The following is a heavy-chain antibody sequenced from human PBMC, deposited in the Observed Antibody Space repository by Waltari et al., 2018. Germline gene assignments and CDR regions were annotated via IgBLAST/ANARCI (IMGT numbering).Heavy chain of an antibody. Sequence: VQLVESGGGLVQPGGSLRLSCAASGFIFSSYWMHWVRQVPGKGLVWISRIKGDGSFTDYADSVRGRFTISRDNAKTTLYLLMNSLGAEDTAVYFCVRDASWNIDYWGQGTLVTVSS. CDR1: GFIFSSYW. CDR2: IKGDGSFT. V-gene: IGHV3-74*01. CDR3: VRDASWNIDY. D-gene: IGHD1-1*01. J-gene: IGHJ4*02.